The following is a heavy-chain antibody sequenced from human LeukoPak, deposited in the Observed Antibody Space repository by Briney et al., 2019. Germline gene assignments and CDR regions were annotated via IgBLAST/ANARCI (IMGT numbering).Heavy chain of an antibody. CDR3: ARSAGEAFDI. CDR1: GGSISSYY. CDR2: IYYSGST. Sequence: SETLSLTCTVSGGSISSYYWSWIRQPPGKGLEWIGYIYYSGSTNYDPSLKSRVTISVDTSKNQFSLKLSSVTAADTAVYYCARSAGEAFDIWGQGTMVSVSS. V-gene: IGHV4-59*08. J-gene: IGHJ3*02.